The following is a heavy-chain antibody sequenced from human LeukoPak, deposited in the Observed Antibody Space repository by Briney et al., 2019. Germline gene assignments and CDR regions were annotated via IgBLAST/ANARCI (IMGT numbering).Heavy chain of an antibody. J-gene: IGHJ4*02. D-gene: IGHD6-13*01. Sequence: GASVKVSSKASGGTFSSYAISWVRQAPGQGLEWMGGIIPIFGTANYAQKFQGRVTITADESTSTAYMELSSLRSEDTAVYYCARGQGQQLLDPFDYWGQGTLVTVSS. CDR1: GGTFSSYA. CDR3: ARGQGQQLLDPFDY. CDR2: IIPIFGTA. V-gene: IGHV1-69*13.